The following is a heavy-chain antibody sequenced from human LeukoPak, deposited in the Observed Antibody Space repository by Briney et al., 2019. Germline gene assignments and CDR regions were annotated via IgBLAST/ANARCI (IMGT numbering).Heavy chain of an antibody. V-gene: IGHV4-34*01. CDR3: ARRMSSGWYEHFDY. D-gene: IGHD6-19*01. CDR2: INHSGST. J-gene: IGHJ4*02. CDR1: GGSFSGYY. Sequence: SETLSLTCAVYGGSFSGYYWSWIRQPPGKGLEWIGEINHSGSTNYNPSLKSRVTISVDTSKNQFSLKLSPVTAADTAVYYCARRMSSGWYEHFDYWGQGTLVTVSS.